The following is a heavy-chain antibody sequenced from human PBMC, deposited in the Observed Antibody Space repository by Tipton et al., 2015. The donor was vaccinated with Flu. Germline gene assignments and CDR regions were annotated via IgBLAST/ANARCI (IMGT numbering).Heavy chain of an antibody. CDR2: TFHSGET. V-gene: IGHV4-38-2*01. J-gene: IGHJ5*02. D-gene: IGHD4-11*01. CDR1: GDSIRSSGYY. CDR3: ARRDYSNYVSEPKNWFHP. Sequence: GLVKPSETLSLTCVVSGDSIRSSGYYWGWIRQPPGKGLEWIGNTFHSGETYLNPSLKSRVTISIDTSRNQFSLRLSSVTAADTAVYYCARRDYSNYVSEPKNWFHPWGQGTLVTVSS.